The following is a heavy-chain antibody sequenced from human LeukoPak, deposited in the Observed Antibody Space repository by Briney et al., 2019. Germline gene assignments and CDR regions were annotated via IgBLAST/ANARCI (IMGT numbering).Heavy chain of an antibody. CDR1: GFTFEDYA. V-gene: IGHV3-43D*03. CDR2: ISWDGDTT. Sequence: GGSLRLSCAASGFTFEDYAMHWVRQAPGKGLEWVSLISWDGDTTYYAESVEGRFTISKDNSKTSLYLQMNALRFEDSALYYCMARTARRGITPDYWGRGTLVTVSS. J-gene: IGHJ4*02. D-gene: IGHD1-7*01. CDR3: MARTARRGITPDY.